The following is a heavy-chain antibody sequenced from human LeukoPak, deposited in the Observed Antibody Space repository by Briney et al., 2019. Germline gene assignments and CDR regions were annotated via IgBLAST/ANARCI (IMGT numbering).Heavy chain of an antibody. CDR3: ASVLRYFDWLLSPYYYGMDV. CDR2: IIPILGIA. Sequence: SVKVSCKASGGTFSSYAINWVRQAPGQGLEWMGRIIPILGIANYSQKFQGRVTITADKSTSTAYMELSSLRSEDTAVYYCASVLRYFDWLLSPYYYGMDVWGQGTTVTVSS. CDR1: GGTFSSYA. V-gene: IGHV1-69*04. D-gene: IGHD3-9*01. J-gene: IGHJ6*02.